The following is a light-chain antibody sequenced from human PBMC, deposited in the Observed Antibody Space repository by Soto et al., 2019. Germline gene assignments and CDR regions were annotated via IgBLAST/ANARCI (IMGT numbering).Light chain of an antibody. CDR3: QQCDGSPRLT. CDR1: QSVSSSY. V-gene: IGKV3-20*01. Sequence: EIVLTQSPGTLSLSPGERATLSCRASQSVSSSYLAWYQQKPGQAPRLLIYGASSRAPGIPDRFSGSGSGTAFTLTISRLEPEDSAVYSCQQCDGSPRLTCGGGTKLEIK. CDR2: GAS. J-gene: IGKJ4*01.